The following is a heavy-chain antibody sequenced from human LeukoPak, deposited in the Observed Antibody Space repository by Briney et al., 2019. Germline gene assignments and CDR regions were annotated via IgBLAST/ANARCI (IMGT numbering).Heavy chain of an antibody. CDR2: IHTSGST. J-gene: IGHJ3*02. V-gene: IGHV4-4*07. CDR3: ARDRITMIDVVSDTFDI. D-gene: IGHD3-22*01. Sequence: PSETLSLTCSVSGGSIMDYYWSWIRQPAGRGLEWIGRIHTSGSTDYNPSLKSRVTMSVDTSKNQFSLNLRSVTAADTAVYHCARDRITMIDVVSDTFDIWGQGTMVTVSS. CDR1: GGSIMDYY.